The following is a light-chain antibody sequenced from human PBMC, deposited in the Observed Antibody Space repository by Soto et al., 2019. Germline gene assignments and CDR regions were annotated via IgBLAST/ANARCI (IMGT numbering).Light chain of an antibody. CDR2: SNN. Sequence: QSVLTQPPSASGTPGQRVTISCSGSSSNIGSNTVTWYQQLPGTAPKLLIYSNNQRPSGVPDRFSSSKSGTSASLDISGLQSEGEADYYCAAWDDSLNGGVFGGGTKLTVL. CDR3: AAWDDSLNGGV. V-gene: IGLV1-44*01. J-gene: IGLJ3*02. CDR1: SSNIGSNT.